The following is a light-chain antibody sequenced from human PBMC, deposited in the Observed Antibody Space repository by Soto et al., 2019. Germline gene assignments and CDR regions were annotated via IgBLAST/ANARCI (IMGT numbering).Light chain of an antibody. CDR3: QQYNSYPWT. CDR1: QSISSW. CDR2: DVS. J-gene: IGKJ1*01. Sequence: DIQMTQSPSTLSASVGDRVTITCRASQSISSWLAWYQQKPGRAPKLLIYDVSSSESGVPSRFSGSGSGTEFTLAISSLQPDDFATYYCQQYNSYPWTFGQGTKVDIK. V-gene: IGKV1-5*01.